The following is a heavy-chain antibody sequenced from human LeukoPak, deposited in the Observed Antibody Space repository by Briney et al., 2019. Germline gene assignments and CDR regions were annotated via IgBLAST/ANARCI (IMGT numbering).Heavy chain of an antibody. Sequence: GGSLRLSCAASGFTFSNYWMSWVRQAPGKGLEWVANIKQDGSEKYYVDSVKGRFTISRDNAKNSLYLQMNSLRAEDTAVYYCARGGYSGYGSDFDYWGQATLVTVPS. V-gene: IGHV3-7*04. CDR2: IKQDGSEK. CDR1: GFTFSNYW. CDR3: ARGGYSGYGSDFDY. D-gene: IGHD5-12*01. J-gene: IGHJ4*02.